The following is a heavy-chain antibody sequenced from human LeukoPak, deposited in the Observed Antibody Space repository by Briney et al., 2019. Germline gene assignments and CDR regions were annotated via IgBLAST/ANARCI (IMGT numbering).Heavy chain of an antibody. Sequence: SESLSLTCTVSGGSISTYYWSLIRQPPGKGLEWIGYIYYSGSTNYNPSLKSRVTISLDTSKNQLSLKLNSVTAADTAMYYCARSFSPNYYDLLDYWGQGTLVTVSS. D-gene: IGHD3-22*01. J-gene: IGHJ4*02. CDR2: IYYSGST. V-gene: IGHV4-59*01. CDR1: GGSISTYY. CDR3: ARSFSPNYYDLLDY.